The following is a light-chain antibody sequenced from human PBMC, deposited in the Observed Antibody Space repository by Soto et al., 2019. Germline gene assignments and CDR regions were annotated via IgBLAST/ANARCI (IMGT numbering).Light chain of an antibody. CDR2: GAS. Sequence: EIVLTQSPGTLSLSPGERATLSCRASQSVSSSYLAWYQQKPDQAPRLLIYGASSSATGIPDRFSGSGSRADFTLTISRLEPEDFAVYYCQQYGSSRWTFGQGTKVEIK. V-gene: IGKV3-20*01. CDR3: QQYGSSRWT. CDR1: QSVSSSY. J-gene: IGKJ1*01.